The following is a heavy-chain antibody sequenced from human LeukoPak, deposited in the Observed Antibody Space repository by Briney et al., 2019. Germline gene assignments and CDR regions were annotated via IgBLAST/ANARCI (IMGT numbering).Heavy chain of an antibody. CDR2: ISYDGSNK. Sequence: GGSLRLSCAASGFTFSSYAMHWVRQAPGKGLEWVAVISYDGSNKYYADSVKGRFTISRDNSKNTLYLQMNSLRAEDTAVYYCARDSYHDYWGQGTLVTVSS. D-gene: IGHD2-2*01. J-gene: IGHJ4*02. CDR3: ARDSYHDY. V-gene: IGHV3-30*04. CDR1: GFTFSSYA.